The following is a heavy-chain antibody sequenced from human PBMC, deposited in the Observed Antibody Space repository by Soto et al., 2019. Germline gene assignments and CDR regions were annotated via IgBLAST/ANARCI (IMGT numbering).Heavy chain of an antibody. Sequence: GGSLRLSCSASGFTLSSFRIYRVRQVPGKGLEWVSVIYSGGSTHYADSVKGRFTISRYNSQNKMYLKMNSLRVEDTAVYYYVRERVAVAGTLRVANREHFDYWGRGSLVIGSA. CDR2: IYSGGST. CDR1: GFTLSSFR. V-gene: IGHV3-66*01. CDR3: VRERVAVAGTLRVANREHFDY. D-gene: IGHD6-19*01. J-gene: IGHJ4*02.